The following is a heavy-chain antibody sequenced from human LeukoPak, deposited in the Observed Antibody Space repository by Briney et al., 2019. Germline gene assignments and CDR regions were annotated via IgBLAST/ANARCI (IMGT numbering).Heavy chain of an antibody. Sequence: GRSLRLSCAASGFTFSRYAMHWVRQAPGKGLEWVALISYDGSNKYYVDSVKGRFTISRDNSKYTLYLQMNSLRAEDTAVYYCAKMWWSGYPQGVDYWGQGTLVTVSS. D-gene: IGHD3-3*01. CDR2: ISYDGSNK. J-gene: IGHJ4*02. V-gene: IGHV3-30*18. CDR3: AKMWWSGYPQGVDY. CDR1: GFTFSRYA.